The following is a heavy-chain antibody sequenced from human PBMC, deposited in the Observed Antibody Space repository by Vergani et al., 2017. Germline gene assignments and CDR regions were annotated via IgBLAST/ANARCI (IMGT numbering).Heavy chain of an antibody. V-gene: IGHV3-21*01. CDR2: ISSSSSYI. Sequence: LQLQESGPGLVKPSETLSLTCTVSGGSISSSSYYWGWIRQPPGKGLEWVSSISSSSSYIYYADSVKGRFTISRDNAKNSLYLQMNSLRAEDTAVYYCARVRCSSTSCPKGYYYYYYMDVWGKGTTVTVSS. CDR3: ARVRCSSTSCPKGYYYYYYMDV. J-gene: IGHJ6*03. D-gene: IGHD2-2*01. CDR1: GGSISSSS.